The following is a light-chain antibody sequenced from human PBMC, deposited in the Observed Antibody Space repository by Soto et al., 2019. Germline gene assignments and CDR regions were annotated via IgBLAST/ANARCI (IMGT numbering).Light chain of an antibody. J-gene: IGKJ1*01. Sequence: DVVMTQSPLSLPVTLGQPSSISCSSSQSLLYSDGNIYLSWFHQRPGQSPRRLIYKVSNRESGVPDRFSGSGSGTEFTLRISTVEAEDVGVYYCMQGTHWPTFGQGTKVDIK. CDR2: KVS. CDR1: QSLLYSDGNIY. V-gene: IGKV2-30*01. CDR3: MQGTHWPT.